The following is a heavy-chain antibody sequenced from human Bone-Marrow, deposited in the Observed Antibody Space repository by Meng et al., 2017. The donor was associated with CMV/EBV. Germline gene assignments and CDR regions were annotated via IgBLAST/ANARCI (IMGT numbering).Heavy chain of an antibody. CDR1: GFPFSTYG. J-gene: IGHJ4*02. V-gene: IGHV3-33*06. D-gene: IGHD6-13*01. CDR3: AKAYSSSWYREYYDY. CDR2: VWYDGSNT. Sequence: GESLKISCVASGFPFSTYGMHWVRQTPGKGLEWVAVVWYDGSNTQYGDSVKGRFTISRDNSKKTLYLQMNSLRAEDTAVYYCAKAYSSSWYREYYDYWGQGTLVTVSS.